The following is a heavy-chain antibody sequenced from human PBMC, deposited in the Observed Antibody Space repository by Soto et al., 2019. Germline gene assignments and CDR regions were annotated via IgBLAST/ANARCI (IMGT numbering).Heavy chain of an antibody. D-gene: IGHD6-13*01. J-gene: IGHJ4*02. CDR2: IYWDDDK. CDR3: AHNLQAAAGTSFDY. V-gene: IGHV2-5*02. CDR1: GFSLSTSGVG. Sequence: QITLKESGPTLVKPTQILTLTCTFSGFSLSTSGVGVGWIRQPPGKALEWLALIYWDDDKRYSPSLKSRLTITKDTSKNQVVLTMTNMDPVDIATYYCAHNLQAAAGTSFDYWGQGTLVTVSS.